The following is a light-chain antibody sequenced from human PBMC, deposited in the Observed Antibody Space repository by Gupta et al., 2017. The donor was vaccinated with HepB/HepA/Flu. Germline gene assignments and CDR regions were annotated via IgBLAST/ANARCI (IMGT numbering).Light chain of an antibody. CDR1: SSDVGSYNY. J-gene: IGLJ3*02. V-gene: IGLV2-14*03. CDR2: DVN. Sequence: SALTPPSTVSGSPGPSITISCTGTSSDVGSYNYVSWYQHHPGKVPKLIIYDVNPRTSGVANRFSGSKSGYTASLTISGRQAEDEADYHCRSCTTSDNLVFGGGTKGTVL. CDR3: RSCTTSDNLV.